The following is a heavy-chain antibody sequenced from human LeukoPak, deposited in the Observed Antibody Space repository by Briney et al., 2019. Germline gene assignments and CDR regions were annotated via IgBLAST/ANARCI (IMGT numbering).Heavy chain of an antibody. V-gene: IGHV3-30-3*01. J-gene: IGHJ3*02. Sequence: PGRSLRLSCAASGFTFSSYAMHWVRQAPGKGLEWVAVISYDGSNKYYADSVKGRFTISRDSSKNTLYLQMNSLRAEDTAVYYCERAGDFWSGSDDAFDIWGQGTMVTVSS. CDR1: GFTFSSYA. CDR2: ISYDGSNK. D-gene: IGHD3-3*01. CDR3: ERAGDFWSGSDDAFDI.